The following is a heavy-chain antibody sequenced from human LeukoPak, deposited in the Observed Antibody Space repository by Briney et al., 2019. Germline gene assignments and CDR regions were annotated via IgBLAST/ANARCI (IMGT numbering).Heavy chain of an antibody. D-gene: IGHD6-19*01. CDR3: AREGSGWLPNS. CDR1: GFTFSSYS. CDR2: ISSDGSTI. J-gene: IGHJ4*02. Sequence: GGSLRLSCAASGFTFSSYSMNWVRQAPGKGLEWVSHISSDGSTIYYADSLKGRFTISRDNAKNSLYLQVNSLTAEDTAVYYCAREGSGWLPNSWGQGTLVTVSS. V-gene: IGHV3-48*04.